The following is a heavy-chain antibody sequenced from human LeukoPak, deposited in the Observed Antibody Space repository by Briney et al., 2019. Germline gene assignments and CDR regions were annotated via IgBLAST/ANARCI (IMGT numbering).Heavy chain of an antibody. D-gene: IGHD1-26*01. V-gene: IGHV3-53*01. J-gene: IGHJ4*02. Sequence: GGSLRLSCAASGFTVSSNYMSWVRQAPGKGLEWVSVIYSGGSTYYADSVKGRFTISRDNSKNTLYLQMNSLRAEDTAVYYCASGAVVYSGSYYTFDCWGQGTLVTVSS. CDR1: GFTVSSNY. CDR2: IYSGGST. CDR3: ASGAVVYSGSYYTFDC.